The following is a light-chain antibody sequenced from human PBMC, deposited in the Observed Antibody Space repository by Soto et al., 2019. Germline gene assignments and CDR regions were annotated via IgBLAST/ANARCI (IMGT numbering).Light chain of an antibody. V-gene: IGLV2-23*01. CDR2: EGT. Sequence: SVLTQPASLSGSPGQSITISCSGTTSDVGGYNLVSWYQQHTAKAPKLLIYEGTQRPSGVSSRFSGSKSGNTASLTISGLQAEDEADYYCCSYARSSSYVFGTGTKVTVL. CDR3: CSYARSSSYV. J-gene: IGLJ1*01. CDR1: TSDVGGYNL.